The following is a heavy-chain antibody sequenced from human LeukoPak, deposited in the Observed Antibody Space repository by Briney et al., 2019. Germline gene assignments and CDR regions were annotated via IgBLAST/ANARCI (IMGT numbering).Heavy chain of an antibody. Sequence: SETLSLTCTVSGGSISSSSYYWGWIRLPPGKGLEWIGSISYSGSTYYNPSLKSRVTISVDTSKNQFSLKLSSVTAADTAVYYCARLIVGGRTRVDVFDLWGQGTMVTVSS. CDR2: ISYSGST. CDR3: ARLIVGGRTRVDVFDL. D-gene: IGHD1-26*01. CDR1: GGSISSSSYY. V-gene: IGHV4-39*07. J-gene: IGHJ3*01.